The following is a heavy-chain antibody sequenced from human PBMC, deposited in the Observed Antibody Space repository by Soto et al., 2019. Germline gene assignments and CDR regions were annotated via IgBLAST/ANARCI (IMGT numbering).Heavy chain of an antibody. V-gene: IGHV4-39*01. D-gene: IGHD1-1*01. J-gene: IGHJ4*02. CDR2: IYYSGST. CDR3: ARQGETMAQFTN. Sequence: TSETLSLTCTVSGGSISSSSYYWGWIRQPPGKGLEWIGSIYYSGSTNYNPSLKGRVTISVDTSKNHFSVKLSSVTAADTALYYCARQGETMAQFTNWGQGTLVTVSS. CDR1: GGSISSSSYY.